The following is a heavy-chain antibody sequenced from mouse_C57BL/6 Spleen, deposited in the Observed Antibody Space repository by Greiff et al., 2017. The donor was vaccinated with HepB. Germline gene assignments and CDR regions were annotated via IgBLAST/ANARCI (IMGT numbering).Heavy chain of an antibody. CDR1: GYAFSSSW. CDR3: ARGYYGSSYRWYFDV. Sequence: VKLQQSGPELVKPGASVKISCKASGYAFSSSWMNWVKQRPGKGLEWIGRIYPGDGDTNYNGKFKGKATLTADKSSSTAYMQLSSLTSEDSAVYFCARGYYGSSYRWYFDVWGTGTTVTVSS. CDR2: IYPGDGDT. V-gene: IGHV1-82*01. D-gene: IGHD1-1*01. J-gene: IGHJ1*03.